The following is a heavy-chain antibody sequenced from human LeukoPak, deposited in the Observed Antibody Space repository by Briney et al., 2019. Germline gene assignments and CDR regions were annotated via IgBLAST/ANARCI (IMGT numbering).Heavy chain of an antibody. V-gene: IGHV4-34*01. CDR3: ARGRHDITMIVVIMTAVSYYLDV. CDR2: MNPSGRT. CDR1: GGSFSGYY. D-gene: IGHD3-22*01. J-gene: IGHJ6*03. Sequence: SETLSLTCAVYGGSFSGYYWTWIRHTPEKGLEWIGEMNPSGRTNYNPSLKSRVTISVDTSKNQFSLNLSSVTAADTAVYYCARGRHDITMIVVIMTAVSYYLDVWGKGTTVTVS.